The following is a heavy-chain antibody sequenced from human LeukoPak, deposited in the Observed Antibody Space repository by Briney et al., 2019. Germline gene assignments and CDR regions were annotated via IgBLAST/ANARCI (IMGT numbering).Heavy chain of an antibody. CDR2: INYSGSA. CDR3: ARLSCSDTICPTLPYNHFDP. CDR1: GGSISSDNYQ. D-gene: IGHD2-15*01. Sequence: SETLSLTCTVSGGSISSDNYQWSWIRQPPGKGLEWIGYINYSGSAYYNPSLKSRVTISVDTSKNHFSLKLSSVTAADTAVYYCARLSCSDTICPTLPYNHFDPWGQGTLVTVSS. J-gene: IGHJ5*02. V-gene: IGHV4-30-4*01.